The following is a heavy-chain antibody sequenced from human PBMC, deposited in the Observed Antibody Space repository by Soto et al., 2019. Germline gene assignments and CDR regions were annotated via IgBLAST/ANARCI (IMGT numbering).Heavy chain of an antibody. CDR3: AADGPRTMVMGVD. J-gene: IGHJ4*02. CDR1: GFTFTSSA. D-gene: IGHD4-17*01. Sequence: QMQLVQSGPEVKKPGTSVKVSCKTSGFTFTSSAMQWVRQARGQGLEWIGWIVVGSGNTNYAQKFQERVTITRDMSTSTAYMELRSLRSEDTALYYCAADGPRTMVMGVDWGQGTLVTVSS. V-gene: IGHV1-58*02. CDR2: IVVGSGNT.